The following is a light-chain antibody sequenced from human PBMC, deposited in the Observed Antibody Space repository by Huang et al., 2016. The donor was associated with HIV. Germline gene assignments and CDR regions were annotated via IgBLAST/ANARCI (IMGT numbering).Light chain of an antibody. CDR1: QSVSTYY. Sequence: EIVLTQSPGTLSLSPGKGATLSCRASQSVSTYYLGWFQQKPGQAPRLLIYVTSSRATGIPDRFSGSGSGTDFTLTISRLEPEDFAVYYCHHYGGSSWTFGLGTKVEIK. V-gene: IGKV3-20*01. CDR2: VTS. CDR3: HHYGGSSWT. J-gene: IGKJ1*01.